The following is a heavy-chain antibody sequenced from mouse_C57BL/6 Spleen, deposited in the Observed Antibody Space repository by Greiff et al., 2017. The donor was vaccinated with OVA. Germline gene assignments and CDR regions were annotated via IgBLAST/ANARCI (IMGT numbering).Heavy chain of an antibody. CDR3: TKSTLTGTTFDY. D-gene: IGHD4-1*01. CDR1: GFNITDDY. V-gene: IGHV14-4*01. CDR2: IDPENGDT. Sequence: EVKLMESGAELVRPGASVTLSCTASGFNITDDYMHWVKQRPEQGLEWIGWIDPENGDTEYASKFQGKATITADTSSNTAYLQLSSLTSEDTAVYYCTKSTLTGTTFDYWGQGTTLTVSS. J-gene: IGHJ2*01.